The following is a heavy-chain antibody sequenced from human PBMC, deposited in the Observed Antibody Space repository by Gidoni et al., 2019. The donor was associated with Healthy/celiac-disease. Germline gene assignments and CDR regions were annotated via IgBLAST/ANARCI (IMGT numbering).Heavy chain of an antibody. Sequence: QVQLVQSGAEVKKPGSSVKVSCKASGGTFSSYAISWVRQAPGQGLEWMGGIIPIFGTANYAQKFQGRVTITADESTSTAYMELSSLRSEDTAVYYCARSITADSSGYYEYFQHWGQGTLVTVSS. V-gene: IGHV1-69*01. J-gene: IGHJ1*01. D-gene: IGHD3-22*01. CDR3: ARSITADSSGYYEYFQH. CDR1: GGTFSSYA. CDR2: IIPIFGTA.